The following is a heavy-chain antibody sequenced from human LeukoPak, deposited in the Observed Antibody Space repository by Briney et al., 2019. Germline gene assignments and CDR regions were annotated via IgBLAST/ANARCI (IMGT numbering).Heavy chain of an antibody. CDR3: AKDHLDCDILTGLDY. V-gene: IGHV3-30*18. D-gene: IGHD3-9*01. CDR1: GFTFSSYG. J-gene: IGHJ4*02. CDR2: ISYDGSNK. Sequence: GRSLRLSCAASGFTFSSYGMHWVRQAPGKGLEWVAVISYDGSNKYYADSVKGRFTISRDNSKNTLYLQMNSLRAEDTAVYYCAKDHLDCDILTGLDYWGQGTLVTVSS.